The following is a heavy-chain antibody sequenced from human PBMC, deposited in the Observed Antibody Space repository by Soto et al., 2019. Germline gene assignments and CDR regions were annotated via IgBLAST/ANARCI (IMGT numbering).Heavy chain of an antibody. D-gene: IGHD6-6*01. CDR3: ARKGPRAARPNH. CDR2: ISSSGTVT. CDR1: GFTFRDYD. V-gene: IGHV3-11*01. Sequence: QVQLVESGGGLVRPGGSLRLSCAASGFTFRDYDMNWIRQAPGKGLEWVSCISSSGTVTNYADSVKGRFTISRDNAQNSLYGEMNSLRVEDTAVYYCARKGPRAARPNHWGQGTLVTVSS. J-gene: IGHJ5*02.